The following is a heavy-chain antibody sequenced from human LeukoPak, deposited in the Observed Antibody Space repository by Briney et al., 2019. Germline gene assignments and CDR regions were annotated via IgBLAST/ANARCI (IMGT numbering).Heavy chain of an antibody. Sequence: SETLSLTCSVSGGSISSYYWSWIRQPPGKGLEWIGYIYYSGGTNYNPSLKSRVTISVDTSKNQFSLKLSSVTAADTAVYYCARSQYQLLSAFDPWGQGTLVTVSS. V-gene: IGHV4-59*12. CDR2: IYYSGGT. J-gene: IGHJ5*02. CDR1: GGSISSYY. CDR3: ARSQYQLLSAFDP. D-gene: IGHD2-2*01.